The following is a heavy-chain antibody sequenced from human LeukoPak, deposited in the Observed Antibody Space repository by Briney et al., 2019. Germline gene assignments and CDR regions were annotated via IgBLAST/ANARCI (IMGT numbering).Heavy chain of an antibody. CDR3: ARDWSGYSGYERYNWFDP. CDR1: GYTFTGYY. CDR2: INPNSGGT. J-gene: IGHJ5*02. Sequence: GVSVKVSCKASGYTFTGYYMHWVRQAPGQGLEWMGWINPNSGGTNYAQKFQGRVTMTRDTSISTAYMELSRLRSDDTAVYYCARDWSGYSGYERYNWFDPWGQGTLVTVSS. D-gene: IGHD5-12*01. V-gene: IGHV1-2*02.